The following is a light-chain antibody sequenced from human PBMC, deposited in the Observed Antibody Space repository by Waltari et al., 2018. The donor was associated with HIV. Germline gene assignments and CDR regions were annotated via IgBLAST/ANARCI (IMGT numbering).Light chain of an antibody. CDR2: RNN. Sequence: QSVLTQAPSASGTPGQRVGISCSGSSSNIGSKYVFWYQQLPGTAPKLLIYRNNRRPSGVPERVSGSKSGTSASLAISGLRSEDEAEYYCAAWDDSLSGHWVFGTGTKVTVL. CDR3: AAWDDSLSGHWV. CDR1: SSNIGSKY. V-gene: IGLV1-47*01. J-gene: IGLJ1*01.